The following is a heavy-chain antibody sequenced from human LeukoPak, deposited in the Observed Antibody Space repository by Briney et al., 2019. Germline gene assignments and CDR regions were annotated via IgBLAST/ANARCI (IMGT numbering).Heavy chain of an antibody. D-gene: IGHD5-12*01. J-gene: IGHJ4*02. CDR3: ASCLRGYSGYIDY. CDR2: LSGSGGST. Sequence: GGSLRLSCAASGFTFSNYAMSWVRQAPGKGLEWVSALSGSGGSTYYADSVKGRFTISRDNSKNTLYLQMNSLRAEDTAVYYCASCLRGYSGYIDYWGQGTLVTVSS. CDR1: GFTFSNYA. V-gene: IGHV3-23*01.